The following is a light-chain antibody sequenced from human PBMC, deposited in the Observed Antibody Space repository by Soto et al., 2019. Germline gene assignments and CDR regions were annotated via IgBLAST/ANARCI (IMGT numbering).Light chain of an antibody. CDR3: QSHDTSLSDTHV. CDR2: GNN. Sequence: QSVLTQPPSMSGAPGQRVTISCTGSSSNIGAGYDVHWYQQLPGKAPRLLIFGNNNRPSRVPDRFSGSKSGTSASLAITGLQAEDEADYYCQSHDTSLSDTHVFGTGTKLTVL. V-gene: IGLV1-40*01. J-gene: IGLJ1*01. CDR1: SSNIGAGYD.